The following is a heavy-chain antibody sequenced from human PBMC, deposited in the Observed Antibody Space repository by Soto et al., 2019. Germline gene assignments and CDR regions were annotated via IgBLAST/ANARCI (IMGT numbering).Heavy chain of an antibody. D-gene: IGHD4-17*01. Sequence: SGTLSLSFTLASGFVIIDCWSWTWQPPGKGLEWIGYIYYSGSTNYNPSLKSRVTISVDTSKNQFSLKLSSGTAADTAVYYCARRYGGTLDYRGQGTLVTVSS. J-gene: IGHJ4*02. V-gene: IGHV4-59*08. CDR2: IYYSGST. CDR3: ARRYGGTLDY. CDR1: SGFVIIDC.